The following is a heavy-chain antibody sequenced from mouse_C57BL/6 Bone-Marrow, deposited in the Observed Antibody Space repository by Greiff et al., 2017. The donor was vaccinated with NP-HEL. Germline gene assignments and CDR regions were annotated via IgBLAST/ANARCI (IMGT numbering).Heavy chain of an antibody. CDR1: GFTFSDYY. V-gene: IGHV5-12*01. CDR2: ISNGGGST. Sequence: EVQLVESGGGLVQPGGSLKLSCAASGFTFSDYYMYWVRQTPEKRLEWVAYISNGGGSTYYPDTVKGRFTISRANAKNTLYLQMSRLKSEDTAMYYCARPSYYGSSSFADWGKGTLVTVSA. J-gene: IGHJ3*01. CDR3: ARPSYYGSSSFAD. D-gene: IGHD1-1*01.